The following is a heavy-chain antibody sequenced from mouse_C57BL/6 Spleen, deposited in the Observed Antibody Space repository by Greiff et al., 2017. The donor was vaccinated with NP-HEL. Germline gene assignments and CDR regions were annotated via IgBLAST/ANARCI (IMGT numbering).Heavy chain of an antibody. Sequence: EVQLQQSVAELVRPGASVKLSCTASGFNINNTYMNWVKQRPEQGLEWIGRIGPANGNTKYAPKFQGKATITADTSSNTAYLQHICLTSEDTAIYNGALYYYGSGYWGQGTTLTVSS. CDR1: GFNINNTY. CDR3: ALYYYGSGY. CDR2: IGPANGNT. D-gene: IGHD1-1*01. J-gene: IGHJ2*01. V-gene: IGHV14-3*01.